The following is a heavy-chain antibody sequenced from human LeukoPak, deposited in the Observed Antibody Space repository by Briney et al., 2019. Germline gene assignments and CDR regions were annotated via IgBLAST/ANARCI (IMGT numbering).Heavy chain of an antibody. CDR3: AREGLNQYYYGSGSYPDY. D-gene: IGHD3-10*01. CDR1: GFTFSSYE. V-gene: IGHV3-48*03. CDR2: ISSSGSTI. J-gene: IGHJ4*02. Sequence: PGGSLRLSCAASGFTFSSYEMNWVRQAPGKGLEWVSYISSSGSTIYYADSVKGRFTISSDNAKNSLYLQMNSLRAEGTAVYYCAREGLNQYYYGSGSYPDYWGQGTLVTVSS.